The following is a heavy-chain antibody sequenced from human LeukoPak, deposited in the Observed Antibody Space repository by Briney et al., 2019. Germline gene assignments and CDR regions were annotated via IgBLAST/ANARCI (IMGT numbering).Heavy chain of an antibody. V-gene: IGHV4-30-2*01. CDR3: ARHPGSSWFAP. J-gene: IGHJ5*02. D-gene: IGHD3-10*01. Sequence: SETLSLTCAVSGGSISSGGYSWSWIRQPPGKGLEWIGYIYHSGSTYFNPSLMSRVTMSVDRSKNQFSLKLSSVTAADTAVYYCARHPGSSWFAPWGQGTLVTVSS. CDR2: IYHSGST. CDR1: GGSISSGGYS.